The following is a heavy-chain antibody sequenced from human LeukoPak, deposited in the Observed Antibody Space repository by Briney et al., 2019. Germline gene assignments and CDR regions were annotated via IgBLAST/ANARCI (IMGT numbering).Heavy chain of an antibody. CDR1: GFTFSSYG. J-gene: IGHJ5*02. Sequence: GGSLRLSCAASGFTFSSYGMHWVRQAPGKGLEWVAVISYDGSNKYYADSVKGRFTISRDNSKNTLYLQMNSLRVDDTAVYYCARGLDNYGDPTRVWFDPWGQGTLVTVSS. V-gene: IGHV3-30*03. D-gene: IGHD4-17*01. CDR2: ISYDGSNK. CDR3: ARGLDNYGDPTRVWFDP.